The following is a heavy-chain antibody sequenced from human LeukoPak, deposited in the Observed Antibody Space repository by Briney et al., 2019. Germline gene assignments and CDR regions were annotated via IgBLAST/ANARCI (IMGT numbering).Heavy chain of an antibody. V-gene: IGHV4-34*01. CDR1: GGSFSGYY. CDR2: INHSGST. J-gene: IGHJ4*02. Sequence: ASETLSLTCAVYGGSFSGYYWSWIGQPPGKGLEWIGEINHSGSTNYNPSLKSRVTISVDTSKNQFSLKLSSVTAADTAVYYCARDGVYDFWSGYLKFDYWGQGTLVTVSS. CDR3: ARDGVYDFWSGYLKFDY. D-gene: IGHD3-3*01.